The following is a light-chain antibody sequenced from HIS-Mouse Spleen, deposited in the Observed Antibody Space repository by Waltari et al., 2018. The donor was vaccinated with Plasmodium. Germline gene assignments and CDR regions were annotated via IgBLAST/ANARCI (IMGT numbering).Light chain of an antibody. CDR1: QSLLHSNGYNY. CDR2: LGS. CDR3: MQALQTVYT. Sequence: DILMTQSPLSLPVTPGEPASISCRSSQSLLHSNGYNYLDCYLQKPGQSPQLLIYLGSNRASGVPDRFSGSGSGTDFTLKISRVEAEDVGVYYCMQALQTVYTFGQGTKLEIK. V-gene: IGKV2-28*01. J-gene: IGKJ2*01.